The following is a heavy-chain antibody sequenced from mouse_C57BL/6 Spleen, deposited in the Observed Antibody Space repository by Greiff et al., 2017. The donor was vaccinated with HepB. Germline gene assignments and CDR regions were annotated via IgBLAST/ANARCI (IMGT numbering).Heavy chain of an antibody. CDR2: INPNNGGT. J-gene: IGHJ2*01. V-gene: IGHV1-26*01. CDR1: GYTFTDYY. Sequence: EVQLQQSGPELVKPGASVKISCKASGYTFTDYYMNWVKQSHGKSLEWIGDINPNNGGTSYNQKFKGKATLTVDKSSSTAYMELRSLTSEDSAVYYCARIERGYWGQGTTLTVSS. CDR3: ARIERGY.